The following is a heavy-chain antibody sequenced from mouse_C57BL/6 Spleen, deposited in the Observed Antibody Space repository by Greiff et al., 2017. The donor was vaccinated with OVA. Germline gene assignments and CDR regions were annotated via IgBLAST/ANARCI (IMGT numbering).Heavy chain of an antibody. CDR1: GYAFSSYW. CDR2: IYPGDGDT. D-gene: IGHD4-1*01. CDR3: ARTGREYYAMDY. V-gene: IGHV1-80*01. J-gene: IGHJ4*01. Sequence: VQLQQSGAELVKPGASVKISCKASGYAFSSYWMNWVKQRPGKGLEWIGQIYPGDGDTNYNGKFKGKATLTADKSSSTAYMQLSSLTSEDSAVYFCARTGREYYAMDYWGQGTSVTVSS.